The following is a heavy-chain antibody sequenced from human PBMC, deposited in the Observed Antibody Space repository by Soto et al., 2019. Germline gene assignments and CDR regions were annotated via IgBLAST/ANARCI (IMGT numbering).Heavy chain of an antibody. V-gene: IGHV3-23*01. CDR1: GFTFRSSA. CDR3: AKDLYDRLGMAFDI. D-gene: IGHD3-22*01. J-gene: IGHJ3*02. CDR2: TSGSGGRT. Sequence: EVQLLESGGGLVQPGGSLRLSCAASGFTFRSSAMSWVRQAPGKGLEWVSLTSGSGGRTYNADSVKGRFTISRDNSKNTMYLQMNSLRAEDTAVYYCAKDLYDRLGMAFDIWGQGTMVTVSS.